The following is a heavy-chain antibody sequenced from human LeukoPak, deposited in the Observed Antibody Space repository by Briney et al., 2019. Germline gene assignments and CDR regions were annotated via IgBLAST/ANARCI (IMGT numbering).Heavy chain of an antibody. CDR2: VWYDGSNK. CDR1: GFTFSSYG. D-gene: IGHD4-4*01. CDR3: ARDPSLRVTLDY. V-gene: IGHV3-33*01. J-gene: IGHJ4*02. Sequence: GGSLRLSCAASGFTFSSYGMHWVRQAPGKGLEWVAVVWYDGSNKYYADSVKGRFTISRDNSKNMLYLQMNSLRAEDTAVYYCARDPSLRVTLDYWGQGTLVTVSS.